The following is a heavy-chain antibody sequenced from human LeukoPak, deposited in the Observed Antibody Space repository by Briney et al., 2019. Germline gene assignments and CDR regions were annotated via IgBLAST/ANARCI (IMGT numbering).Heavy chain of an antibody. D-gene: IGHD3-10*01. CDR2: ISSSSSTI. V-gene: IGHV3-48*02. CDR3: ARGEGITMLQGIIITTCPGDY. CDR1: VFTFSSYS. Sequence: GGSLRLSCAASVFTFSSYSMNWVRQAPGKGLEWVSYISSSSSTIYYADSVKGRFTISRDNAKNSLYLQMNSLRDEDTAVYYCARGEGITMLQGIIITTCPGDYWGQGTLVTVSS. J-gene: IGHJ4*02.